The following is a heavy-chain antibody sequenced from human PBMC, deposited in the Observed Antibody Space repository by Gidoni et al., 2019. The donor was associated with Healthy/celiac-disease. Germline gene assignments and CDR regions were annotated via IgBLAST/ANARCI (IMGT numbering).Heavy chain of an antibody. V-gene: IGHV3-30-3*01. D-gene: IGHD6-19*01. Sequence: QVQLVESGGGVVQPGRTLRLTWAASGFTFSSYAMHWVLQAPGKGLEWVAVISYDGSNKYYADSVKGRFTIARDNSKNTLYLQMNSLRAEDTAVYYCARDPHSSGWYPYFDYWGQGTLVTVSS. CDR2: ISYDGSNK. CDR3: ARDPHSSGWYPYFDY. CDR1: GFTFSSYA. J-gene: IGHJ4*02.